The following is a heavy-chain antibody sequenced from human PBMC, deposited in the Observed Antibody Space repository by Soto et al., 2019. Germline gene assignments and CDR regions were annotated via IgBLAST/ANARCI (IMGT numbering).Heavy chain of an antibody. D-gene: IGHD1-26*01. J-gene: IGHJ6*02. CDR2: ISGSGGST. V-gene: IGHV3-23*01. CDR3: AWVSGAISVVSDGLEF. CDR1: GFTFSSYA. Sequence: GGSLRLSCAASGFTFSSYAMSWVRQAPGKGLEWVSAISGSGGSTYYADSVKGRFTISRDNSKNTLYLQMNSLRAEDTAVYYCAWVSGAISVVSDGLEFWGQGTTVTVSS.